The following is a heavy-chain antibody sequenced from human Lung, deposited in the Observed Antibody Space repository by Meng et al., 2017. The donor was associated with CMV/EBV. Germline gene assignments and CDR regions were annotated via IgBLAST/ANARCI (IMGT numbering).Heavy chain of an antibody. Sequence: SXAASGFTFSSYEMNWVRQAPGKGLEWVSYISSSGSTIYYADSVKGRFTISRDNAKNSLYLQMNSLRAEDTAVYYCARDRIVTTSLYYYYYGMDVWGQGXTVTVSS. V-gene: IGHV3-48*03. D-gene: IGHD4-11*01. J-gene: IGHJ6*02. CDR1: GFTFSSYE. CDR2: ISSSGSTI. CDR3: ARDRIVTTSLYYYYYGMDV.